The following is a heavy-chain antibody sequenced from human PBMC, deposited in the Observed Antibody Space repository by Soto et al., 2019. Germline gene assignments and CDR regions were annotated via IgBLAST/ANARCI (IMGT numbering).Heavy chain of an antibody. D-gene: IGHD3-22*01. V-gene: IGHV3-15*01. CDR2: IKSKTDGGTT. CDR3: TTSTYYYGSSGFY. CDR1: GFTFSNAW. Sequence: EVQLVESGGGLVKPGGSLRLSCAASGFTFSNAWMSWVRQAPWKGLEWVGRIKSKTDGGTTDYAAPAKGRFTISRDDSKNTMYLHMNSLKTVDSAVYYCTTSTYYYGSSGFYWGQGTLVTVSS. J-gene: IGHJ4*02.